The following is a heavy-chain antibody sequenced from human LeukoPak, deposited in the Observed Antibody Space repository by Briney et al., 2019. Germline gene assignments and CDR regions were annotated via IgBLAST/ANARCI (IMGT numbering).Heavy chain of an antibody. J-gene: IGHJ5*02. CDR2: INHSGST. V-gene: IGHV4-34*01. Sequence: SETLSLTCAVYGGSFSGYYWSWIRQPPGKGLEWIGEINHSGSTNYNPSLKSRVTISVDTSENQFSLKLSSVTAADTAVYYCARGETYCSGGSCYENWFDPWGQGTLVTVSS. CDR3: ARGETYCSGGSCYENWFDP. D-gene: IGHD2-15*01. CDR1: GGSFSGYY.